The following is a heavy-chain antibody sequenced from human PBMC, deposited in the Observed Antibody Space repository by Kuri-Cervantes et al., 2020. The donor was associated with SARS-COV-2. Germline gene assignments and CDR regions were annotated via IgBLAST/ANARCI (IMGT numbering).Heavy chain of an antibody. Sequence: GESLKISCAASGFTFSSYSMNWVRQAPGKGLEWVSSISSSSSYIYYADSVKGRFTISRDNAKNSLYLQMNSLRAEDTAVYYCAKDPHGIVVVVAAIDQWGQGALVTVSS. V-gene: IGHV3-21*01. J-gene: IGHJ4*02. CDR3: AKDPHGIVVVVAAIDQ. CDR1: GFTFSSYS. D-gene: IGHD2-15*01. CDR2: ISSSSSYI.